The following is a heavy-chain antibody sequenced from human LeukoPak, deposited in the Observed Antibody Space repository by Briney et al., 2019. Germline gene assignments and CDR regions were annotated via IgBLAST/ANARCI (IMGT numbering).Heavy chain of an antibody. V-gene: IGHV3-23*01. CDR1: GFTFSSYA. J-gene: IGHJ4*02. D-gene: IGHD3-22*01. CDR3: AKSGYDSSGYYPFDY. Sequence: PAGGSLRLSCAASGFTFSSYAMSWVRQAPGKGLEWVSAISGSGGSTYYADSVKGRFTISRDNSKNTLYLQMNSLRAEDTAVYYCAKSGYDSSGYYPFDYWGQGTLVTVSS. CDR2: ISGSGGST.